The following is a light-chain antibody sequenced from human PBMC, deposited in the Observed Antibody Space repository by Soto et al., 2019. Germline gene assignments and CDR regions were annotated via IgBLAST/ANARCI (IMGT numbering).Light chain of an antibody. CDR1: NTDVGGYDR. CDR3: ISDIPSTTPHWV. CDR2: EVY. V-gene: IGLV2-14*01. Sequence: QSALTQPASVSGSPGQSITISCIGTNTDVGGYDRVSWYQHHPGQAPKMLIFEVYNRPSGISDRFSGSKSGDTASLTISVLQAEYEADYYCISDIPSTTPHWVFGGVTKLTVL. J-gene: IGLJ3*02.